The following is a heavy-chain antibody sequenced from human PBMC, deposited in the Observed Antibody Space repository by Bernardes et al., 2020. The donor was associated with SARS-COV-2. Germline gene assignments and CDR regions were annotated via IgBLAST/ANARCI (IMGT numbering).Heavy chain of an antibody. J-gene: IGHJ5*02. D-gene: IGHD4-17*01. V-gene: IGHV4-59*01. CDR2: IYYSGST. Sequence: SETLSLTCTVSGGSISSYYWSWIRQPPGKGLEWIGDIYYSGSTNYNPSLKSRVTISVDTSKNQFSLKLSSVTAADTAVYYCARVFYWDYGDYAAWFDPWGQGTLVTVSS. CDR3: ARVFYWDYGDYAAWFDP. CDR1: GGSISSYY.